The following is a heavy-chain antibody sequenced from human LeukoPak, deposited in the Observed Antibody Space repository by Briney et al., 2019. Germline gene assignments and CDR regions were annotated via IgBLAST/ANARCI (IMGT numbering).Heavy chain of an antibody. J-gene: IGHJ4*02. CDR1: GFTSTRNR. Sequence: GGSLRLSCAASGFTSTRNRMSWVRQAPGKGLERVANIKEDGSEQHYVDSVKGRFTISRDNAKNSLDLQMNSLRVEDTAVYYCAREGIWGQGTLVTVSS. CDR2: IKEDGSEQ. CDR3: AREGI. V-gene: IGHV3-7*01.